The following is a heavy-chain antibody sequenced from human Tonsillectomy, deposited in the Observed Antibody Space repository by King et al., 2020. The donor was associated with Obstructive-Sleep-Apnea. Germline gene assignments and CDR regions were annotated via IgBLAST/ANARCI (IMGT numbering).Heavy chain of an antibody. J-gene: IGHJ6*02. CDR3: AREAAALLLGMDV. CDR1: GGSISSGCYY. CDR2: IYYTWGT. V-gene: IGHV4-31*03. D-gene: IGHD2-2*01. Sequence: VQLQESGPGLVKPSQTRSLTCTVSGGSISSGCYYWSWIRQHPGKGLEWIGDIYYTWGTDYNPSLKSRVTISVDTSKNQFSLKLSSLTAADTAVYYCAREAAALLLGMDVWGQGTTVTVSS.